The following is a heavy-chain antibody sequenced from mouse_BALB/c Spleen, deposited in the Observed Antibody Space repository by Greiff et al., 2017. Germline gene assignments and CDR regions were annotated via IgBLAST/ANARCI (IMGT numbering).Heavy chain of an antibody. CDR1: GYSITSDYA. D-gene: IGHD4-1*01. V-gene: IGHV3-2*02. J-gene: IGHJ2*01. CDR2: ISYSGST. Sequence: EVQLQESGPGLVKPSQSLSLTCTVTGYSITSDYAWNWIRQFPGNKLEWMGYISYSGSTSYNPSLKSRISITRDTSKNQFFLQLNSVTTEDTATYYCARHWDEDYWGQGTTLTVSS. CDR3: ARHWDEDY.